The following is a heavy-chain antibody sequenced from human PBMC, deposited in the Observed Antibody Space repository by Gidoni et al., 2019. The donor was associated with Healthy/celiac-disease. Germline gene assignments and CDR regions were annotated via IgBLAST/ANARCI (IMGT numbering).Heavy chain of an antibody. D-gene: IGHD5-12*01. CDR1: GGTFSSYA. CDR3: ARAVWLRPSGAHYYGMDV. J-gene: IGHJ6*02. CDR2: IIPIFGTA. Sequence: QVQLVQSGAEVKKPGSSVKVSCKASGGTFSSYAISWVRQAPGQGLEWMGGIIPIFGTANYAQKFQGRVTITADKSTSTAYMELSSLRSEDTAVYYCARAVWLRPSGAHYYGMDVWGQGTTVTVSS. V-gene: IGHV1-69*06.